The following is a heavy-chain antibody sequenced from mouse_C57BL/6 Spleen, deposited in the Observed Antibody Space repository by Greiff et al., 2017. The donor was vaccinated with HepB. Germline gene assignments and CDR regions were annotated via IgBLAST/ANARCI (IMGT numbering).Heavy chain of an antibody. CDR2: IRNKANGYTT. CDR3: ARSQLGRDWYFDV. CDR1: GFTFTDYY. Sequence: EVMLVESGGGLVQPGGSLSLSCAASGFTFTDYYMSWVRQPPGKALEWLGFIRNKANGYTTEYSASVKGRFTISRDNSQSILYLQMNALRAEDSATYYCARSQLGRDWYFDVWGTGTTVTVSS. D-gene: IGHD4-1*02. J-gene: IGHJ1*03. V-gene: IGHV7-3*01.